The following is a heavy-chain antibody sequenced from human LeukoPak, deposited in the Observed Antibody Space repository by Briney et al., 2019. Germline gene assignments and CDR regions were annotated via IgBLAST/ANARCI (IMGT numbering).Heavy chain of an antibody. CDR2: ISSSGSTI. J-gene: IGHJ4*02. D-gene: IGHD6-13*01. V-gene: IGHV3-11*01. CDR3: ARCKGIAAAGTLNG. CDR1: GFTFSDYY. Sequence: GGSLRLSCAASGFTFSDYYMSWIRQAPGKGLEWASYISSSGSTIYYADSVKGRFTISRDNAKNSLYLQMNSLRAEDTAVYYCARCKGIAAAGTLNGWGQGTLVTVSS.